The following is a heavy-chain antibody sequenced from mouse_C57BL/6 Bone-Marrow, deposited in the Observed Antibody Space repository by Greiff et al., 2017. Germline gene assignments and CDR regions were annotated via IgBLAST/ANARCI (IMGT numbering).Heavy chain of an antibody. CDR2: INPSSGYT. Sequence: VQGVESGAELAKPGASVKLSCKASGYTFTSYWMHWVKQRPGQGLEWIGYINPSSGYTKYNQKFKDKATLTADKSSSTAYMQLSSLTYEDSAVYYCARLTTTVARGYWGQGTTLTVAS. CDR1: GYTFTSYW. D-gene: IGHD1-1*01. V-gene: IGHV1-7*01. J-gene: IGHJ2*01. CDR3: ARLTTTVARGY.